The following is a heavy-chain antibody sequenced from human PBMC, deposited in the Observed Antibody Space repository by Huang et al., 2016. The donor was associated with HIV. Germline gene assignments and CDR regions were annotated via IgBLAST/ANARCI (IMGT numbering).Heavy chain of an antibody. D-gene: IGHD3-10*01. V-gene: IGHV4-39*01. Sequence: QLQLQQSGPGLVKPSETRSLTCSVSGGSISSSGYFWYWILQPPGKGLECVCSIFLSGTVYYNPSFKSRATISLDTSENRFSLNLTSVTAADTALYFCARHRTSSYIDSWGRGSLVTVSS. CDR1: GGSISSSGYF. CDR3: ARHRTSSYIDS. CDR2: IFLSGTV. J-gene: IGHJ4*02.